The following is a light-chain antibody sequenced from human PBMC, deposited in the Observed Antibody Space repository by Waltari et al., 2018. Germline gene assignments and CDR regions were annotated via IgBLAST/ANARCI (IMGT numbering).Light chain of an antibody. CDR3: QQYNNWPFT. CDR2: GAS. J-gene: IGKJ2*01. Sequence: EIVMTQSPATLSVSPGQRATLACSASQRISSNVVWYQQKPGQAPMLLIYGASTRAPNIPVRFSGNGSGTEFTLTISSLQSEDFAIYYCQQYNNWPFTFGQGTKLEIK. V-gene: IGKV3-15*01. CDR1: QRISSN.